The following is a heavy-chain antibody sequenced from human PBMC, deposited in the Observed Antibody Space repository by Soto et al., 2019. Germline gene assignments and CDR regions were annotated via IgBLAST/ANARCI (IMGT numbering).Heavy chain of an antibody. Sequence: GKSLYWARQYPGQGLEYMGWINPNSGATNYAQKFQGRVTMTWDTFISTAYVELSRLRSDDTALYYCAPHYPDSNGYLGNWGQGTLLTGSS. V-gene: IGHV1-2*02. CDR1: GKS. J-gene: IGHJ1*01. D-gene: IGHD5-18*01. CDR3: APHYPDSNGYLGN. CDR2: INPNSGAT.